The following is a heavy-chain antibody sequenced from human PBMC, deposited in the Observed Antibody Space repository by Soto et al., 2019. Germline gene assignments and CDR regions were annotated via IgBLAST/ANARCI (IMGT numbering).Heavy chain of an antibody. CDR1: GYRFTSYS. CDR2: IDPSDSQT. CDR3: AIPRDAYTNLDY. J-gene: IGHJ4*02. Sequence: PGESLKISCNGSGYRFTSYSITWVRQMPGKGLEWMGKIDPSDSQTNYSPSVQGHVTISADRSISTAYLQWGSLKASDTAIYYCAIPRDAYTNLDYWGQGTLVTVSS. V-gene: IGHV5-10-1*01. D-gene: IGHD2-2*01.